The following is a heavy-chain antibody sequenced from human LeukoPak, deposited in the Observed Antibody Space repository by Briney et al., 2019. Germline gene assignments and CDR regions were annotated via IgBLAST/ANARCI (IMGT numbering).Heavy chain of an antibody. J-gene: IGHJ4*02. V-gene: IGHV3-23*01. CDR2: ISGSGGNT. CDR1: GFTFSRYA. CDR3: ANALPERPFDF. Sequence: GGSLRLSCAASGFTFSRYAMNWVRQAPGKELEWVSSISGSGGNTYYADSVKGRFTISRDNSKNTLYLQMNSLRAEDTAIYYCANALPERPFDFWGQGTLVTVSS. D-gene: IGHD6-25*01.